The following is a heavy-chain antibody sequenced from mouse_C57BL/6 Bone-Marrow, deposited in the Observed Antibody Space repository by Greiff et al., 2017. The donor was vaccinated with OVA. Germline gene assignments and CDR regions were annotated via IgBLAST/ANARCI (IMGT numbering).Heavy chain of an antibody. V-gene: IGHV8-8*01. CDR3: ARMKAPTTVGEAWYLDV. CDR1: GFSLSTFGMG. D-gene: IGHD1-1*01. J-gene: IGHJ1*03. CDR2: IWWDDDK. Sequence: QVQLKESGPGILQPSQTLSLTCSFSGFSLSTFGMGVGWIRQPSGKGLEWLAHIWWDDDKYYNPALKSRLTIFKDTSKNQVCRKIANVDTADTATYYWARMKAPTTVGEAWYLDVWGTGTPVTVSA.